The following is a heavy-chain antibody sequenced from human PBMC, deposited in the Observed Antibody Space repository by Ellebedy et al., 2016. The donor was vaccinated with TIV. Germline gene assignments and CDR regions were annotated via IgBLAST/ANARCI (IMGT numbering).Heavy chain of an antibody. J-gene: IGHJ4*02. CDR1: GSTFSSHA. Sequence: PGGSLRLSCAASGSTFSSHAMVWVRQAPGKGLEWVASVTDTGNNKYYADSVKGRFTISRDNSRNTLYLQINSLRAEDTAIYYCARDSGRRSSWDTDYWGQGTQVTVSS. D-gene: IGHD6-13*01. V-gene: IGHV3-30-3*01. CDR2: VTDTGNNK. CDR3: ARDSGRRSSWDTDY.